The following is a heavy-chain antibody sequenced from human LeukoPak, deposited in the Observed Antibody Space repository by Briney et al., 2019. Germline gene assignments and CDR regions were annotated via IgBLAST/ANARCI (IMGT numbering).Heavy chain of an antibody. D-gene: IGHD3-22*01. Sequence: GGSLRLSCAASGFTFSSYAMSWVRQAPGKGLEWVSAISESGDKTYYADSVKGRFTISRDTSESTLYLQLNSLRAEDTAIYYCAKGIHSTGYYPFDYWGQGTLVTVSS. J-gene: IGHJ4*02. CDR1: GFTFSSYA. CDR2: ISESGDKT. CDR3: AKGIHSTGYYPFDY. V-gene: IGHV3-23*01.